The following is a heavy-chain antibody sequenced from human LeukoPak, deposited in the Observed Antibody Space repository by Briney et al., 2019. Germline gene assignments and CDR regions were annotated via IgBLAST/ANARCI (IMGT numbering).Heavy chain of an antibody. D-gene: IGHD1-26*01. CDR3: SRPRYSGSYYPFDS. CDR2: IWHDGEKT. Sequence: GGSLRLSCTASGFSFSSFAMHWVRQPPGKGLEWVAIIWHDGEKTFYADSVRGRFAISKDTSKNTLYLQMNSLRVDDTAIYYCSRPRYSGSYYPFDSWGQGTLVTVSS. CDR1: GFSFSSFA. V-gene: IGHV3-33*01. J-gene: IGHJ4*02.